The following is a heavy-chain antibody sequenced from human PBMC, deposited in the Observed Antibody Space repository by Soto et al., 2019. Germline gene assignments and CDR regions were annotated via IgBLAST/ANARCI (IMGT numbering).Heavy chain of an antibody. CDR3: AKDMSGFGDYDFAAFDM. J-gene: IGHJ3*02. Sequence: EVQLVESGGDLVQPGRSLRLSCAPSGFTFDDYAMHWVRQVPGKGLEWISGITWNGGRIGYADSVKGRFTISRDNAKNSLYLSMNSLTPEDTALYYYAKDMSGFGDYDFAAFDMWGRGTMVTVSS. V-gene: IGHV3-9*01. CDR1: GFTFDDYA. CDR2: ITWNGGRI. D-gene: IGHD4-17*01.